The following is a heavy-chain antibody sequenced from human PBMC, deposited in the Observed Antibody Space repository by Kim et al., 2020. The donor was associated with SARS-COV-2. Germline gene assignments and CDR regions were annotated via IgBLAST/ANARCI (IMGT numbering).Heavy chain of an antibody. J-gene: IGHJ4*02. D-gene: IGHD2-2*01. CDR2: MYYSGAT. CDR3: ARRSCPPAHSCTLLDY. CDR1: GGSISRSGHY. V-gene: IGHV4-39*01. Sequence: SETLSLTCSVSGGSISRSGHYWDWIRQSPGKGLEWIGGMYYSGATYYAPSLKSRVSMFVDTSKNQFSLKLTSVTAADTSVYYCARRSCPPAHSCTLLDYWGQGILVTVAS.